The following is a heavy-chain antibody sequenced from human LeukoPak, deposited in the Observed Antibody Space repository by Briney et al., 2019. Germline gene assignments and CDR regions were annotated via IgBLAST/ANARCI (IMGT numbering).Heavy chain of an antibody. V-gene: IGHV3-43*02. CDR2: ISGDGGST. Sequence: GGSLRLSCAASGFTFDDYAMHWVRQAPGKGLEWVSLISGDGGSTYFADSVKGRFTISRDNSRNSLYLQMNSLRTEDTALYYCAKDIRDLLDYGGAFDIWGQGTMVTVSS. D-gene: IGHD4-23*01. CDR3: AKDIRDLLDYGGAFDI. CDR1: GFTFDDYA. J-gene: IGHJ3*02.